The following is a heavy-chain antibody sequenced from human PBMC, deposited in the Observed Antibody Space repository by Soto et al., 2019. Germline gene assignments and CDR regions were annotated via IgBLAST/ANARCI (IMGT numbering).Heavy chain of an antibody. V-gene: IGHV3-33*01. Sequence: GGSLRLSCAASGFTFSSYGMHWVRQAPGKGLEWVAVIWYDGSNKYYADSVKGRFTISRDNSKNTLYLQMNSLRAEDTAVYYCAREATMIVPSGMDVWGQGTTVTVSS. CDR3: AREATMIVPSGMDV. CDR2: IWYDGSNK. CDR1: GFTFSSYG. J-gene: IGHJ6*02. D-gene: IGHD3-22*01.